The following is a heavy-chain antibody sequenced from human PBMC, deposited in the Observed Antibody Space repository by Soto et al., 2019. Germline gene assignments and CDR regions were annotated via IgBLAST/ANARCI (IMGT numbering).Heavy chain of an antibody. Sequence: SETLSLTCIVSGESISSSSYYWGWIRQPPGKGLEWIGSIYYSGRTYYNPSFKSRVTISIDTSKNQFSLKLSSVTATDTAVYYCARQRSTVVTQAYFDHWGQGALVTVSS. CDR1: GESISSSSYY. D-gene: IGHD2-21*02. CDR3: ARQRSTVVTQAYFDH. V-gene: IGHV4-39*01. CDR2: IYYSGRT. J-gene: IGHJ4*02.